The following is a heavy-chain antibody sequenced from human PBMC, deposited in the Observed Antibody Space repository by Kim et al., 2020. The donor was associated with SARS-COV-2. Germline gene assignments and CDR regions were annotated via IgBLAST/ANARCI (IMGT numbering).Heavy chain of an antibody. Sequence: ASVKVSCKASGYTFTSYDINWVRQATGQGLEWMGWMNPNSGNTGYAQKFQGRVTMTRNTSISTAYMELSSLRSEDTAVYYCARLVGVPAAHYYYGMDVWGQGTTVTVSS. CDR3: ARLVGVPAAHYYYGMDV. D-gene: IGHD2-2*01. V-gene: IGHV1-8*01. CDR2: MNPNSGNT. J-gene: IGHJ6*02. CDR1: GYTFTSYD.